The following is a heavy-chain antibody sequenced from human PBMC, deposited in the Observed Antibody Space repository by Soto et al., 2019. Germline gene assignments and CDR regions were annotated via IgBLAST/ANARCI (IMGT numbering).Heavy chain of an antibody. J-gene: IGHJ6*03. V-gene: IGHV1-3*01. CDR3: AREVPGSSPIYYYYYMDV. CDR2: INAGNGNT. CDR1: GYTFTSYA. Sequence: ASVKVSCKASGYTFTSYAMHWVRQAPGQRLEWMGWINAGNGNTKYSQKFQGRVTITRDTSASTAYMELSSLRSEDTAVYYCAREVPGSSPIYYYYYMDVWGKGTTVTVSS. D-gene: IGHD1-26*01.